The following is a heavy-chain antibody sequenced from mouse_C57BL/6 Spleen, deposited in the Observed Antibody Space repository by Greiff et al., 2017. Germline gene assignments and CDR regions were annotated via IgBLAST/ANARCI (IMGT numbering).Heavy chain of an antibody. CDR3: ARGDYGSSSWFAY. Sequence: EVKLMESGPELVKPGASVKMSCKASGYTFTDYNMHWVKQSHGKSLEWIGYINPNNGGTSYNQKFKGKATLTVNKSSSTAYMELRSLTSEDSAVYYCARGDYGSSSWFAYWGRGTLVTVSA. V-gene: IGHV1-22*01. CDR1: GYTFTDYN. CDR2: INPNNGGT. D-gene: IGHD1-1*01. J-gene: IGHJ3*01.